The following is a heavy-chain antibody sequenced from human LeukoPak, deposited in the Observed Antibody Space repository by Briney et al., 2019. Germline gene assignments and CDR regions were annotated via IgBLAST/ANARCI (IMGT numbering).Heavy chain of an antibody. CDR3: ASGVGYCSGGSCSDPTPFDY. CDR2: INHSGST. D-gene: IGHD2-15*01. V-gene: IGHV4-34*01. CDR1: GGSFSGYY. J-gene: IGHJ4*02. Sequence: SETLSLTCAVYGGSFSGYYWSWIRQPPGKGLEWIGEINHSGSTNYNPSLKSRVTISVDTSKNQFSLKLSSVTAADTAVYYCASGVGYCSGGSCSDPTPFDYWGQGTLVTVSS.